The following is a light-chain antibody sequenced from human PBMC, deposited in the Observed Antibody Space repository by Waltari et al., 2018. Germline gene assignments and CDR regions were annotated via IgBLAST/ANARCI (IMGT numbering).Light chain of an antibody. CDR3: TSYTSTNTLV. V-gene: IGLV2-14*01. Sequence: QSALTQPASVSGPPGQSITTPCTGTSIDVGRYNYVCWYQQHPGEAPKLIIYAVTNRASGISHRFSASKSGNTASLTISGLQAEDEADYYCTSYTSTNTLVIGTGTTVIVL. CDR1: SIDVGRYNY. J-gene: IGLJ1*01. CDR2: AVT.